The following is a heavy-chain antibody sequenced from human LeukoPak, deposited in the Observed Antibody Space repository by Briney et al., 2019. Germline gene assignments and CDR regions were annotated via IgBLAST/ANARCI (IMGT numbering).Heavy chain of an antibody. CDR1: GGSFSGYY. V-gene: IGHV4-34*01. Sequence: SETLSLTCAVYGGSFSGYYWSWIRQPPGKGLEWIGEINHSGSTNYNPSLKSRVTISVDMSKNQLSLKLSSVTAADRAVYYCARTGGSGSPISNYWGQGTLVTVSS. CDR3: ARTGGSGSPISNY. J-gene: IGHJ4*02. D-gene: IGHD3-10*01. CDR2: INHSGST.